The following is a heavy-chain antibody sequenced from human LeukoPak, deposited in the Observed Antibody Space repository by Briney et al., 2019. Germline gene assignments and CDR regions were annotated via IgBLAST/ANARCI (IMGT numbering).Heavy chain of an antibody. V-gene: IGHV3-15*01. J-gene: IGHJ4*02. CDR1: GFTFSNAW. CDR3: HRSYPYDY. CDR2: IKSKTDGGTI. Sequence: GGSLRLSCAASGFTFSNAWMTWVRQAPGRGVEWVGRIKSKTDGGTIDYAAPVKGRFTISRDDSKNTLYLQMNNLDTEDTAVYFCHRSYPYDYWGQGTLVTVSS. D-gene: IGHD3-16*02.